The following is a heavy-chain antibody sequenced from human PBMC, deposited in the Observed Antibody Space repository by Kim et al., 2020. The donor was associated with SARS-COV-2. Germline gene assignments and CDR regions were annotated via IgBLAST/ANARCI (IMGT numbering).Heavy chain of an antibody. J-gene: IGHJ3*02. CDR3: ARLRNTMIVVADAFDI. D-gene: IGHD3-22*01. V-gene: IGHV4-31*02. Sequence: PSLKSRVTISVGTSKMQFPLKLSCVTAADTAVYYCARLRNTMIVVADAFDIWGQGTMVTVSS.